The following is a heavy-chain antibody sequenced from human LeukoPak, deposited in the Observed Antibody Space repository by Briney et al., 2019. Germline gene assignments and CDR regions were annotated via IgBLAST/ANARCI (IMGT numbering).Heavy chain of an antibody. V-gene: IGHV4-39*01. Sequence: SETLSLTCTVSGGTISNSSYYGGWIRQPPGKGLEWIGIIYYSGSTYYNPSLKTRVTISVDTSKNLFSLNLRSVTAADTAVYYCARRGTTVTTKRRGDRWGNGALGTVSS. CDR2: IYYSGST. CDR1: GGTISNSSYY. D-gene: IGHD4-17*01. J-gene: IGHJ4*01. CDR3: ARRGTTVTTKRRGDR.